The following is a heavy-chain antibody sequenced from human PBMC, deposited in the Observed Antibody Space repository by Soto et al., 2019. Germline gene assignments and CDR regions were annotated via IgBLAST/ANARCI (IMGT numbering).Heavy chain of an antibody. V-gene: IGHV3-23*01. CDR3: AKNGCGGDCYSSVAGNWFDP. CDR2: ISGSGGST. CDR1: GFTFSGNV. J-gene: IGHJ5*02. D-gene: IGHD2-21*02. Sequence: EVQLLESGGGLVQPGGSLRLSCVASGFTFSGNVMSWVRQAPGKGLEWISIISGSGGSTYYADSVKGRFTISRDSSNNTLYLQMHSLTAADTAVYYCAKNGCGGDCYSSVAGNWFDPWGQGTLVTVSS.